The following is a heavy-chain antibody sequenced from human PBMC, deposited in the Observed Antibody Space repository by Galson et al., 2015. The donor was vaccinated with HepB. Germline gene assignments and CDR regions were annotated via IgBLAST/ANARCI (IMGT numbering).Heavy chain of an antibody. CDR2: IHPNSGLT. CDR1: GYTFTGFY. D-gene: IGHD1-1*01. Sequence: SVKVSCKASGYTFTGFYIHWVRQAPGQGLEWMGWIHPNSGLTNYAQKFQGRVTMTRDTSISTAYMEVSRLRSDDTAVYYCAREWDWNPTSDSDNAFDIWGQGTMVTVSS. CDR3: AREWDWNPTSDSDNAFDI. J-gene: IGHJ3*02. V-gene: IGHV1-2*02.